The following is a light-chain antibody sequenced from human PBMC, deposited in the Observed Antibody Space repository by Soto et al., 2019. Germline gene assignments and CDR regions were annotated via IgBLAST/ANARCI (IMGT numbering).Light chain of an antibody. J-gene: IGKJ4*01. CDR3: QQYYRSPLS. CDR1: QSVIYSLNNRNH. V-gene: IGKV4-1*01. Sequence: DIVMTQSPDSLAVSLGERATLNCKSSQSVIYSLNNRNHLAWYQKKPGQPPRLLVYWASTRESGVPDRFSGSGSGTDFSLSISSLQAEDVAVYYCQQYYRSPLSFGGGTRVEIK. CDR2: WAS.